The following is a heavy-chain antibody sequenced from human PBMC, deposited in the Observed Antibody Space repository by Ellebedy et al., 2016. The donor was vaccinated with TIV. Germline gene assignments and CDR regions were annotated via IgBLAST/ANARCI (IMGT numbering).Heavy chain of an antibody. V-gene: IGHV3-23*01. CDR3: AKGPRWQQLIPSLLDY. Sequence: GGSLRLXCAASGLTFSSFAMNWVRQAPGKGLEWVSGISNSGDSTYYADSVKGRFTISRDNSQNTLCLQMNSLRAEDTAVYYCAKGPRWQQLIPSLLDYWGQGTLVTVSS. CDR2: ISNSGDST. CDR1: GLTFSSFA. D-gene: IGHD6-13*01. J-gene: IGHJ4*02.